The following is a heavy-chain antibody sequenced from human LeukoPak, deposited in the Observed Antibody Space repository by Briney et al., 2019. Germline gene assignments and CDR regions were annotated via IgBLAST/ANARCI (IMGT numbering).Heavy chain of an antibody. D-gene: IGHD2-21*02. J-gene: IGHJ6*02. CDR1: GYTFTSYD. Sequence: GASVKVSCKASGYTFTSYDINWVRQATGQGLEWMGWMNPNSGNTGYAQKFQGRVTMTRNTPISTAYMELSSLRSEDTAVYYCARGRVSTTRKLVLVTYRLYYYYYGMDVWGQGTTVTVSS. CDR2: MNPNSGNT. CDR3: ARGRVSTTRKLVLVTYRLYYYYYGMDV. V-gene: IGHV1-8*01.